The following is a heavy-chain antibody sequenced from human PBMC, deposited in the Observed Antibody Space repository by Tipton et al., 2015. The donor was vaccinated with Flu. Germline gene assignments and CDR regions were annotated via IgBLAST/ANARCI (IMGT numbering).Heavy chain of an antibody. D-gene: IGHD3-22*01. Sequence: TLSLTCTVSGYSISSGYYWGWIRQSPGKGLEWIGSIYHSGSTYYNPSLKSRVTISVDTSKNQFSLKLSSVTAADTAVYYCARAARHYYDSSGYYPDAFDIWGQGTMVTVSS. CDR3: ARAARHYYDSSGYYPDAFDI. CDR1: GYSISSGYY. CDR2: IYHSGST. V-gene: IGHV4-38-2*02. J-gene: IGHJ3*02.